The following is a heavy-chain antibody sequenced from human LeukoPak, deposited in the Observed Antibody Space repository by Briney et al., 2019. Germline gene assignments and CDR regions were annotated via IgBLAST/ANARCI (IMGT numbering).Heavy chain of an antibody. CDR3: ARDQGVTDPPPYGLDV. CDR1: GGTFSSYA. V-gene: IGHV1-69*04. D-gene: IGHD3-10*01. J-gene: IGHJ6*02. CDR2: IIPILDIA. Sequence: SVKVSCKASGGTFSSYAISWVRQAPGQGLECMGRIIPILDIATYAQKFQGRVTITADKSTSTAYMELSSLSSEDAAVYYCARDQGVTDPPPYGLDVWGQGTTVTVSS.